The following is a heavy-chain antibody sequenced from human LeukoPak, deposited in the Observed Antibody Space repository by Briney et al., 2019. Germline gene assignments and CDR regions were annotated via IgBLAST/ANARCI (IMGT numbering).Heavy chain of an antibody. CDR3: AKDSSGYFND. J-gene: IGHJ4*02. V-gene: IGHV3-7*03. CDR1: GFAFNTYW. D-gene: IGHD3-22*01. CDR2: INQDGSEK. Sequence: GGSLRLSCAASGFAFNTYWMNWVRQAPGKGLEWVANINQDGSEKHYVDSVKGRFTISRDNSKNTLYLQMNSLRAEDTAVYYCAKDSSGYFNDWGQGTLVTVSS.